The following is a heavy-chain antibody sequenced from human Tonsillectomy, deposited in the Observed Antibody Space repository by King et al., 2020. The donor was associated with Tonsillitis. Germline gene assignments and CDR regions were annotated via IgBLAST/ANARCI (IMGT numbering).Heavy chain of an antibody. V-gene: IGHV3-30*01. CDR1: GFTLSNYA. CDR2: ISHDGSNK. D-gene: IGHD4-17*01. CDR3: ARVGYGDYLEY. Sequence: VQLVESGGGVVQPGRSLGLSCAASGFTLSNYAMHWVRQAPGKGLDWVAVISHDGSNKNHADSVKGRFTISRDNSKSTLYLQMNSLRADDTAVYYCARVGYGDYLEYWGQGILVTVSS. J-gene: IGHJ4*02.